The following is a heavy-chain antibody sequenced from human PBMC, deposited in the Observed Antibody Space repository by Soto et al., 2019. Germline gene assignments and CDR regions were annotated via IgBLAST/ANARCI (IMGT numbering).Heavy chain of an antibody. CDR2: IYSGGYT. CDR1: GFTVSNNY. CDR3: ATGPGGGGY. D-gene: IGHD3-10*01. V-gene: IGHV3-53*01. J-gene: IGHJ4*02. Sequence: EVQLVESGGGLIQPGGSLRLSCAVSGFTVSNNYMSWVRQAPGKGLEGVSVIYSGGYTAYGDSVKGRFTISRDNSKNKIFLQMNGREADAAGVYSGATGPGGGGYWGQGTLVTVSS.